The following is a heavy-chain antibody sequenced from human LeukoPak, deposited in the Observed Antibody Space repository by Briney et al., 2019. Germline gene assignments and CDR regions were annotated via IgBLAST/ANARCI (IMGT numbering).Heavy chain of an antibody. CDR3: AKDPPYCSSTSCYD. CDR2: ILSDGSKE. V-gene: IGHV3-33*06. CDR1: GFTFSSYG. J-gene: IGHJ4*02. Sequence: GGSLRLSCAASGFTFSSYGMHWVRQAPGKGLEWVAVILSDGSKEFYTDSVKGRFTISRDNSKNTLYLQMNSLRAEDTAVYYCAKDPPYCSSTSCYDWGQGTLVTVSS. D-gene: IGHD2-2*01.